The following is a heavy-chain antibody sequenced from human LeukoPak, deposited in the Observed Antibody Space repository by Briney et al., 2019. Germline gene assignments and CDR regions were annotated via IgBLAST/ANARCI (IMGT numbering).Heavy chain of an antibody. V-gene: IGHV3-64D*06. D-gene: IGHD1-26*01. CDR2: ISSNGGST. CDR1: GFTFSSYA. Sequence: GGSLRLSCSASGFTFSSYAMHWVRQAPGKGLEYVSAISSNGGSTYYADSVKGRFTISRDNSKNTLCLQMSSLRAEDTAVYYCVNGVGATVYYFDYWGQGTLVTVSS. J-gene: IGHJ4*02. CDR3: VNGVGATVYYFDY.